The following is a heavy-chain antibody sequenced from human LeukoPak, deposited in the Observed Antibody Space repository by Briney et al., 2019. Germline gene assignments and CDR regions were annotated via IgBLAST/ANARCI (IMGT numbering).Heavy chain of an antibody. Sequence: GSLRLSCAASGPPVSSNYMSWVRQAPGKGLEGVSVIYSGRSTYYADTVEGGFTISRDNSKGTVYIQMNSLRAEDTAVFYCARAKPKNMVRGLIMRRESRYYFDYWGQGTLVTVSS. D-gene: IGHD3-10*01. J-gene: IGHJ4*02. V-gene: IGHV3-53*01. CDR1: GPPVSSNY. CDR3: ARAKPKNMVRGLIMRRESRYYFDY. CDR2: IYSGRST.